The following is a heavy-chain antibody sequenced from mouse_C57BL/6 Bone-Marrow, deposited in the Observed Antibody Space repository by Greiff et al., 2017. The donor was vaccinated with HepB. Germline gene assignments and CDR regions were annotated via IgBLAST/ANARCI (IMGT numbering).Heavy chain of an antibody. CDR3: AKLSST. CDR1: GFSFTSYG. CDR2: IWGGGST. J-gene: IGHJ3*02. Sequence: QVQLKESGPGLVAPSQSLSITCTVSGFSFTSYGVEWVRQPPGKGLEWLGVIWGGGSTNYNSALMSRLSISKDNSKSQVFLKMTSLQTDDTAMYYCAKLSSTWGQGTLVTVSA. D-gene: IGHD2-1*01. V-gene: IGHV2-9*01.